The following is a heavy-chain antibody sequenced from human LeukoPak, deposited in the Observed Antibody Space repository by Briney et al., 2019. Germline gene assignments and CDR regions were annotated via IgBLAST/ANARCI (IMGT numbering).Heavy chain of an antibody. CDR2: ISSTSSYI. J-gene: IGHJ4*02. V-gene: IGHV3-21*06. CDR1: GFTFSSYS. D-gene: IGHD6-13*01. Sequence: GGSLRLSCAASGFTFSSYSMNWVRQAPGKGLEWVSSISSTSSYIYYADSVKGRFTISRDNAKNSLYLQMNSLRAEDTAVYYCARDIMKWGIAAVGTGDYWGQGTLVTVSS. CDR3: ARDIMKWGIAAVGTGDY.